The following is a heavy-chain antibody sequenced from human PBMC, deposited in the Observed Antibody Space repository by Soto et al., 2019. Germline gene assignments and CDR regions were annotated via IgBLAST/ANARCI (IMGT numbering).Heavy chain of an antibody. V-gene: IGHV1-69*13. J-gene: IGHJ4*02. D-gene: IGHD3-16*01. CDR3: ARGGGPYVWFNEF. CDR2: IIPVFGTT. CDR1: GGLFSSFA. Sequence: SVKVSCKDSGGLFSSFAISWVRQAPGQGLEWLGGIIPVFGTTNYAEKFQDRVTITADESTNTAYMELSSLRSEDTAIYYCARGGGPYVWFNEFWGQGTPVTVSS.